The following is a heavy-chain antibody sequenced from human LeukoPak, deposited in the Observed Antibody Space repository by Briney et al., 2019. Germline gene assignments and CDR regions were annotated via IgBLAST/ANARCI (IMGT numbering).Heavy chain of an antibody. CDR1: GDTXNSYA. V-gene: IGHV1-69*04. J-gene: IGHJ4*02. Sequence: SVKVSCKASGDTXNSYAISWVRQAPGQGLEWMGRSIALLGIANYAQKFQGRVTISADKSTSTAYMELSSLRSEDTAVYYCATVPTTVTTSANFDYWGQGTLVTVSS. CDR2: SIALLGIA. D-gene: IGHD4-17*01. CDR3: ATVPTTVTTSANFDY.